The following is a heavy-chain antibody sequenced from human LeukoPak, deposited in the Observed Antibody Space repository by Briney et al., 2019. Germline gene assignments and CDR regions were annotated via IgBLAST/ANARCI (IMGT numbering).Heavy chain of an antibody. CDR3: ARARVAEDQPFDY. CDR2: IIPIFGTA. Sequence: ASVKVSCKASGGTFRSYAISWVRQAPGQGLEWMGGIIPIFGTANYAQKFQGRVTITTDESTSTAYMELSSLRSEDTAVYYCARARVAEDQPFDYWGQGTLVTVSS. J-gene: IGHJ4*02. CDR1: GGTFRSYA. D-gene: IGHD2-2*01. V-gene: IGHV1-69*05.